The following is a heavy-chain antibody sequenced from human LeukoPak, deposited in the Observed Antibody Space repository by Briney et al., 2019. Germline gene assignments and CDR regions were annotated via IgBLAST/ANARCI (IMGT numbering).Heavy chain of an antibody. J-gene: IGHJ4*02. CDR2: IWYDGSNK. CDR1: GFTFSSYG. CDR3: AKVDSSGWYCLDY. V-gene: IGHV3-33*06. Sequence: PGGSLRLSCAASGFTFSSYGMHWVRQAPGKGLEWVAVIWYDGSNKYYADSVKGRFTISRDNSKNTLYLQMNSLRAEDTAVYYCAKVDSSGWYCLDYWGQGTLVTVSS. D-gene: IGHD6-19*01.